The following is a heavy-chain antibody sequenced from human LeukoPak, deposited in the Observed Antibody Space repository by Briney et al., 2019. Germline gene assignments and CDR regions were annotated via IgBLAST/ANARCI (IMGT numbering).Heavy chain of an antibody. J-gene: IGHJ4*02. D-gene: IGHD5-18*01. V-gene: IGHV4-34*01. CDR2: INHSGST. Sequence: SETLSLTCAVYGGSFSGYYWSWIRQPPGKGLEWIGEINHSGSTNYNPSLKSRVTISVDTSKNQSSLKLSSVTAADTAVYYCARDAGYSYGPFDYWGQGTLVTVSS. CDR3: ARDAGYSYGPFDY. CDR1: GGSFSGYY.